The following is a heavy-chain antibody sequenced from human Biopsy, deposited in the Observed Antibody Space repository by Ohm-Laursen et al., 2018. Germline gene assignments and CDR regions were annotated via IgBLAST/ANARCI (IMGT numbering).Heavy chain of an antibody. CDR1: GFTFRDYY. CDR2: LSSRGSNI. V-gene: IGHV3-11*01. D-gene: IGHD3-3*01. Sequence: SLRLSCAASGFTFRDYYMSWIRQAPGKGLEWISYLSSRGSNINYADSVKGRFNVSRDNANNSLFLQMNSLRAEDTAVFYCARFPYFWKGYYFDSWGQGTLVTVSS. CDR3: ARFPYFWKGYYFDS. J-gene: IGHJ4*02.